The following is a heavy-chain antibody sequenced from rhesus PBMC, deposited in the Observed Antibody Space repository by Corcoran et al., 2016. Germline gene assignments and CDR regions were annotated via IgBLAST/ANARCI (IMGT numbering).Heavy chain of an antibody. Sequence: QVQLQESGPGLVKPSATLSLTCAVSGGSISDDYYWIWIRRPPGKGLELIGYIYGSGGGTNYNPSLKNGVTIAIATSSNPFSLKRSSVTPAATAVYYCSGIEYYVSVVDYWGQGVLVTVSS. CDR2: IYGSGGGT. CDR1: GGSISDDYY. V-gene: IGHV4-106*01. CDR3: SGIEYYVSVVDY. J-gene: IGHJ4*01. D-gene: IGHD2-2*01.